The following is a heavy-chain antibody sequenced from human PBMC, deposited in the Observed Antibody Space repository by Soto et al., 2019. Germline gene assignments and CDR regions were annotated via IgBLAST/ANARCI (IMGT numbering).Heavy chain of an antibody. Sequence: GGSLRLSCAASGFTFSSYAMTWVRQAPGKGLEWVSAISGSGGSTYYADSVKGRFTISRDNSKNTLYLQMNSLRAEDTAVYYCAKDPPVPYGDFLPYFDYWGQGTLVTVSS. CDR3: AKDPPVPYGDFLPYFDY. J-gene: IGHJ4*02. D-gene: IGHD4-17*01. V-gene: IGHV3-23*01. CDR1: GFTFSSYA. CDR2: ISGSGGST.